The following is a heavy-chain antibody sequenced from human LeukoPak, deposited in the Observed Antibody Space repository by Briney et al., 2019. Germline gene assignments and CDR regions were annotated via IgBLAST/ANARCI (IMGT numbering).Heavy chain of an antibody. D-gene: IGHD6-6*01. CDR2: IYYSGST. CDR1: GGSISSSSYY. V-gene: IGHV4-39*01. CDR3: ARLGYSSSSTIRLSDAFDI. J-gene: IGHJ3*02. Sequence: PSETLSLTCTVSGGSISSSSYYWGWIRQPPGKGLEWIGSIYYSGSTYYNPSLKSRVTISVDTSKNQFSLKLSSVTAADTAVYYCARLGYSSSSTIRLSDAFDIWGQGTMVTVSS.